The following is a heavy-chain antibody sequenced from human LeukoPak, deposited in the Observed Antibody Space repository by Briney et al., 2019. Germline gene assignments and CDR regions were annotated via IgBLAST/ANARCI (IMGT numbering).Heavy chain of an antibody. CDR1: GYTFTGYY. J-gene: IGHJ4*02. CDR3: ARDLIVASPFDY. CDR2: INPNSGGT. D-gene: IGHD5-12*01. V-gene: IGHV1-2*02. Sequence: ASVKVSCKASGYTFTGYYMHWVRQAPGQGLEWMGWINPNSGGTNYAQKFQGRVTMTRDTSIGTAYMELSRLRSDDTAVYYCARDLIVASPFDYWGQGTLVTVFS.